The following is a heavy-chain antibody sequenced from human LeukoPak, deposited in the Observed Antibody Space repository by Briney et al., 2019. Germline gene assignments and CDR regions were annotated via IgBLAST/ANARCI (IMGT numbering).Heavy chain of an antibody. CDR3: ARGVEPLAANTLAY. D-gene: IGHD1-14*01. CDR2: LYSDGNT. J-gene: IGHJ4*02. CDR1: GFTVITND. V-gene: IGHV3-53*01. Sequence: GGSLRLSCAASGFTVITNDMTGVRQAPGKGLEWVSVLYSDGNTKYADSVQGRFTIYRDNSKNTLYLEMNSLSPDDTAVYYCARGVEPLAANTLAYWGQATLVTVSS.